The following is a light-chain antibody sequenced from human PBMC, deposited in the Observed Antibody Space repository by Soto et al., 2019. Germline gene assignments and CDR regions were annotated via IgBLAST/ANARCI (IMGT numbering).Light chain of an antibody. CDR1: RGLVYRDGNIY. J-gene: IGKJ1*01. V-gene: IGKV2-30*01. CDR2: QVY. CDR3: MQGTHWPWT. Sequence: DVVMTQSPLSLPVTLGQPASISCWSSRGLVYRDGNIYLNWFQQRPGQSPRRLIYQVYNRDSGVPDRFSGSGSGTDFTLKISRVEAEDVGVYYCMQGTHWPWTFGQGTKVDIK.